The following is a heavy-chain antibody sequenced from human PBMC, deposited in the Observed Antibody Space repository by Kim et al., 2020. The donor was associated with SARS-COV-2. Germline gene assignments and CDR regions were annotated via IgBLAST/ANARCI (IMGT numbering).Heavy chain of an antibody. D-gene: IGHD1-1*01. Sequence: GGSLRLSCAASGFTVSSNYMSWVRQAPGKGLEWVSVIYRGGSTYYADSVKGRFTISRDNSKNTLYLQMNSLRTEDTAVYYCARDRITTTGRFYYYGVDVWGQGTTVTVSS. CDR1: GFTVSSNY. CDR2: IYRGGST. V-gene: IGHV3-66*02. J-gene: IGHJ6*02. CDR3: ARDRITTTGRFYYYGVDV.